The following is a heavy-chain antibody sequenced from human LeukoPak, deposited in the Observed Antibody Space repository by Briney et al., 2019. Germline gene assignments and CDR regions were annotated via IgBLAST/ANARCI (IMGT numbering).Heavy chain of an antibody. CDR2: IKRKTDGGTT. CDR3: TTHFWSGYYTSAFDI. J-gene: IGHJ3*02. Sequence: GGSLRLSCAASGFTFSNAWVSWVRQAPGKGLEWVGRIKRKTDGGTTDYGAPVKGRFTISRDDSKNTLYLQMNSLKTEDTAVYYCTTHFWSGYYTSAFDIWGQGTMVTVSS. D-gene: IGHD3-3*02. CDR1: GFTFSNAW. V-gene: IGHV3-15*01.